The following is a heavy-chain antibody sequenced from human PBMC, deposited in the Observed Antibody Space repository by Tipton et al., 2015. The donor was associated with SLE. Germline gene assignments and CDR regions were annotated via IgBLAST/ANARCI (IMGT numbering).Heavy chain of an antibody. CDR1: GGSISDSDYY. CDR3: GRHRRYFPVAHYIDY. J-gene: IGHJ4*02. Sequence: LSLTCTVSGGSISDSDYYWGWIRQPPGKGLEWLGNIYYTGSAYYTLSLKSRVTMSVDTSKNQFSLSLSSVNAADTAVYYCGRHRRYFPVAHYIDYWGQGTLVTVSS. V-gene: IGHV4-39*07. CDR2: IYYTGSA. D-gene: IGHD2/OR15-2a*01.